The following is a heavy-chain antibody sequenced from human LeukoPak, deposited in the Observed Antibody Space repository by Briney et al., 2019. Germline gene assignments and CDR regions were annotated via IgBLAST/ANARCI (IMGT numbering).Heavy chain of an antibody. CDR2: IIPIFGTA. CDR1: GYTFTSYG. Sequence: SVKVSCKASGYTFTSYGISWVRQAPGQGLEWMGGIIPIFGTANYAQKFQGRVTITADESTSTAYMELSSLRSEDTAVYYCARGGGGPQWLVLDYWGQGTLVTVSS. V-gene: IGHV1-69*13. J-gene: IGHJ4*02. CDR3: ARGGGGPQWLVLDY. D-gene: IGHD6-19*01.